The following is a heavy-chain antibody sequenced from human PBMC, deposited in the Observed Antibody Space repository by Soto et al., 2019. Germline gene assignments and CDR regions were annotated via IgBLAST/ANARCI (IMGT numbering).Heavy chain of an antibody. D-gene: IGHD3-10*01. V-gene: IGHV4-61*01. Sequence: SETLSLTCTVSGGSVSSGSYYWSWIRQPPGKGLEWIGYIYYSGSTNYNPSLKSRVTISVDTSKNQFSLKLSSVTAADTAVYYCARNARVRGYYYGMDVWGQGTTVTVSS. CDR3: ARNARVRGYYYGMDV. J-gene: IGHJ6*01. CDR1: GGSVSSGSYY. CDR2: IYYSGST.